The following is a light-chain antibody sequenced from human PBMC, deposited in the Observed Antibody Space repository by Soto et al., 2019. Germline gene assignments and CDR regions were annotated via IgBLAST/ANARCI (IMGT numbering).Light chain of an antibody. V-gene: IGKV1-5*03. CDR3: QQYDKYPYT. Sequence: DIQMTQSPSTLSASVGDRVTITCRASQSISGWLAWYQQKPGKAPKLLIYMASTLERGVPSRFGGGGSVTEFTLTSSSLQPDDFATYYGQQYDKYPYTFGRGTKLEIK. J-gene: IGKJ2*01. CDR1: QSISGW. CDR2: MAS.